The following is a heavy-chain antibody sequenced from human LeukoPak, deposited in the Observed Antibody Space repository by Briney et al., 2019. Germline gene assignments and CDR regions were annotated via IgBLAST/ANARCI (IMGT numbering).Heavy chain of an antibody. CDR3: ARDLGVGATTSAF. CDR1: GYTFTGYY. V-gene: IGHV1-2*02. CDR2: INPNSGGT. Sequence: ASVKVSCKASGYTFTGYYMHWVRQAPGQGLEWMGWINPNSGGTNYAQKFQGRVTMTRDTSISTAYMELSRLRSDDTAVYYCARDLGVGATTSAFWGQGTLVTVSS. D-gene: IGHD1-26*01. J-gene: IGHJ4*02.